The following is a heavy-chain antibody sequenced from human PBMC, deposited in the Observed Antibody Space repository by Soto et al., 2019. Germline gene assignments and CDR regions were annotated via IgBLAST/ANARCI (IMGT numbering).Heavy chain of an antibody. V-gene: IGHV1-2*06. Sequence: QVQLVQSGAEVKKPGASVTVSCKASGYTFSDYYLHWVRQAPGQGPEWMGRINPNSGDAKFAQKFQGRVTMTRDTSVRTAFMELNWLKSDDTAVYYCARKSGGATATLDYYYFYMDVWGKGTTVTVSS. CDR2: INPNSGDA. J-gene: IGHJ6*03. D-gene: IGHD5-12*01. CDR1: GYTFSDYY. CDR3: ARKSGGATATLDYYYFYMDV.